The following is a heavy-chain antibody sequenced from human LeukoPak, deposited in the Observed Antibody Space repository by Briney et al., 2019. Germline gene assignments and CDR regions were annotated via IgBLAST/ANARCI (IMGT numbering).Heavy chain of an antibody. V-gene: IGHV3-23*01. J-gene: IGHJ4*02. CDR2: ISGMCGSA. CDR3: AQDGVGATWLDFFDY. Sequence: GRSLRLSCAASGFTFSIYAMSWVRQAPGKGLEWGSGISGMCGSAYYADSVKGRFTISRDNSKNTVFLQMKSLRDEDTAVYYCAQDGVGATWLDFFDYWGQGALVTVSS. CDR1: GFTFSIYA. D-gene: IGHD1-26*01.